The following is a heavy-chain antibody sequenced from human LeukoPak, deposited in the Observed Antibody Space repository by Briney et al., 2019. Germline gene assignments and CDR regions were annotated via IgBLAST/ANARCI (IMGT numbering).Heavy chain of an antibody. Sequence: NPSETLSLTCTLSGGSINTNSYSWGWVRQARGRGLEWIGSIYYSGTTYYTPSLRSRVTISVDTSKNQFSLKLSSVTAADTAVYYCARGTVYDFWDQGTLVTVSS. J-gene: IGHJ4*02. CDR3: ARGTVYDF. V-gene: IGHV4-39*01. CDR1: GGSINTNSYS. CDR2: IYYSGTT. D-gene: IGHD2-8*01.